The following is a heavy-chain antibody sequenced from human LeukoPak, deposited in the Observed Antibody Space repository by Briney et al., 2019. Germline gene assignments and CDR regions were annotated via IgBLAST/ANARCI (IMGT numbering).Heavy chain of an antibody. D-gene: IGHD5-12*01. CDR1: GFTFSSYG. CDR2: IWYDGSNK. Sequence: PGGSLRLSCAASGFTFSSYGMHWVRQAPGKGLEWVAVIWYDGSNKYYADSVKGRFTISRDNAKNSLYLQMDSLRAEDTAVYYCARDSTRVSGYDLDYWGQGTLVTVSS. CDR3: ARDSTRVSGYDLDY. V-gene: IGHV3-33*01. J-gene: IGHJ4*02.